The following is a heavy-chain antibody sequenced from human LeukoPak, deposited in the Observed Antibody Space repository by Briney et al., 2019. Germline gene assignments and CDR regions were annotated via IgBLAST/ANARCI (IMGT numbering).Heavy chain of an antibody. D-gene: IGHD6-13*01. CDR1: GFTVSSNY. V-gene: IGHV3-66*01. CDR3: ARELIAAAEPFDY. Sequence: GGSLRLSCAASGFTVSSNYMSWVRQAPGKGLEWVSVIYSGGNTYYADSVKGRFTISRDKSKNTLYLQMNGLRAEDTAVYYCARELIAAAEPFDYWGQGTLVTVSS. CDR2: IYSGGNT. J-gene: IGHJ4*02.